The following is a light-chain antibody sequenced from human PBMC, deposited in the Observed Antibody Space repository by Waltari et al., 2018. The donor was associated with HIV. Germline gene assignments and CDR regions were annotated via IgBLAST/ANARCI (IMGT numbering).Light chain of an antibody. CDR2: EVS. Sequence: HSALTQPPSASGSPGQSVTISCTGTSSDVAGSNYVSWYQQHPGKAPKLMIYEVSKRPSGVPDRFSGSKSGNTASLTVSGLQPEDEADYYCSSYAGSNNFVFGTGTKVTVL. V-gene: IGLV2-8*01. J-gene: IGLJ1*01. CDR3: SSYAGSNNFV. CDR1: SSDVAGSNY.